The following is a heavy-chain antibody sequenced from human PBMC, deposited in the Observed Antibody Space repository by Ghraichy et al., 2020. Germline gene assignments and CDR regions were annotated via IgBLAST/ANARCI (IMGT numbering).Heavy chain of an antibody. V-gene: IGHV1-69*13. D-gene: IGHD3-3*01. CDR3: ARSITIFGVWSGGMDV. Sequence: SVKVSCKASGGTFSSYAISWVRQAPGQGLEWMGGIIPIFGTANYAQKFQGRVTITADESTSTAYMELSSLRSEDTAVYYCARSITIFGVWSGGMDVWGQGTTVTVSS. J-gene: IGHJ6*02. CDR1: GGTFSSYA. CDR2: IIPIFGTA.